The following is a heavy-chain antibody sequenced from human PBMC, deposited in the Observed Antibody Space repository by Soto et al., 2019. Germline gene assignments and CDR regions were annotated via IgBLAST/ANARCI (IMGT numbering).Heavy chain of an antibody. CDR3: ATYNYGEHWL. CDR1: GYTCTGYY. Sequence: QVHLVQAGAEVKKPGASVKVSCKAAGYTCTGYYMHWVRQAPGQGLEWMGWLNPNRGDTNYAQKVQGTVTMTRHRTISTAYMELSRLRSDETAVYYCATYNYGEHWLWGQGTLVTVSS. V-gene: IGHV1-2*02. J-gene: IGHJ4*02. D-gene: IGHD4-17*01. CDR2: LNPNRGDT.